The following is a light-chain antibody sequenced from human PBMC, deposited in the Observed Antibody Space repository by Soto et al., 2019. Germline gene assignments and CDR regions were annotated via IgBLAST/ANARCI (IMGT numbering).Light chain of an antibody. CDR3: QQYSGIWT. Sequence: TITCRASQGISSYLAWYQQKPGKAPKLLIYAASTLQSGVPPRFSGSGSGTEFTLTISSLQPDDFATYYCQQYSGIWTFGQGTKVDIK. V-gene: IGKV1-8*01. J-gene: IGKJ1*01. CDR1: QGISSY. CDR2: AAS.